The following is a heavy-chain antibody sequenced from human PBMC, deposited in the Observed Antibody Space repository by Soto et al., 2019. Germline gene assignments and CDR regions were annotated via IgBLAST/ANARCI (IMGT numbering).Heavy chain of an antibody. J-gene: IGHJ4*02. D-gene: IGHD3-10*01. CDR2: INSAGSST. Sequence: EVQLVESGGGIVQPGGSLRLSCAASGFTFSSYWMHWVRQAPGKGLVWVSCINSAGSSTTYADSVKGRLTISRDNAKNTLYLQMNSLRAEDTAVYYCVRDGFGEFPIDYGGQGTLVTFSS. V-gene: IGHV3-74*01. CDR1: GFTFSSYW. CDR3: VRDGFGEFPIDY.